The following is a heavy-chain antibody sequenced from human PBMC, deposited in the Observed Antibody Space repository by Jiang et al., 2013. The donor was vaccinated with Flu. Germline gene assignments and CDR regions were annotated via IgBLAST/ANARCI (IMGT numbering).Heavy chain of an antibody. V-gene: IGHV4-59*08. D-gene: IGHD4-23*01. J-gene: IGHJ4*02. CDR3: ARHAVVSDPRFEY. CDR1: GGSISSYY. Sequence: GPGLVKPSETLSLTCTVSGGSISSYYWSWIRQPPGKGLEWIGFFYDSGSTNYSPSLKSRVTISVDTSKNQFSLKLRSVTAGDTAVYYCARHAVVSDPRFEYWGQGALVTVSS. CDR2: FYDSGST.